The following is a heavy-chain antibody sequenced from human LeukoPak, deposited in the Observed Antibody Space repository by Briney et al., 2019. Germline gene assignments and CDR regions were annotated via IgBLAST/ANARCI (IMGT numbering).Heavy chain of an antibody. J-gene: IGHJ4*02. CDR2: ISSSSSYI. Sequence: KTGGSLRLSCAASGFTFSSYAMSWVRQAPGKGLEWVSSISSSSSYIYYADSVKGRFTISRDNAKNSLYLQMNSLRAEDTAVYYCARDYHATTALDYWGQGTLVTVSS. D-gene: IGHD4-17*01. CDR1: GFTFSSYA. V-gene: IGHV3-21*01. CDR3: ARDYHATTALDY.